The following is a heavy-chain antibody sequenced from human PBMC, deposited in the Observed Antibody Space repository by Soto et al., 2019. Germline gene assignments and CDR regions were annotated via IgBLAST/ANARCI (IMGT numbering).Heavy chain of an antibody. CDR2: INHSGST. Sequence: QVQLQQWGAGLLKPSETLSLTCAVYGGSFSGYYWSWIRQPPGKGLEWIGEINHSGSTNYNPSLKIRVTISVDTSKNQFSLKLSSVTAADTAVYYCARWLGLSGYDRISYFDYWGQGTLVTVSS. V-gene: IGHV4-34*01. CDR1: GGSFSGYY. CDR3: ARWLGLSGYDRISYFDY. D-gene: IGHD5-12*01. J-gene: IGHJ4*02.